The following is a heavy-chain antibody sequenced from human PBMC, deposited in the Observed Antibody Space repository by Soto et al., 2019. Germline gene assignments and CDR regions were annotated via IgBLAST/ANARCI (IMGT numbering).Heavy chain of an antibody. V-gene: IGHV3-21*01. D-gene: IGHD3-16*01. Sequence: EVQLVESGGNLVQPGGSLRLSCAVSGFTFSTYSMNWVRQAPGKGLEWISSIDSSGTYTFYADSVKARFTISRDNAKTSLFLQMNSLRVEDTATYFCAREGVMIQDLDFWGQGTLVTVSS. J-gene: IGHJ4*02. CDR2: IDSSGTYT. CDR1: GFTFSTYS. CDR3: AREGVMIQDLDF.